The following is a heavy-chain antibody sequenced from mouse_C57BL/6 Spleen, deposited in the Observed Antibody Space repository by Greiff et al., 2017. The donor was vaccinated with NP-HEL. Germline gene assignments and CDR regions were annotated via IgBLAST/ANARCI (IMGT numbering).Heavy chain of an antibody. CDR3: TKSLFAY. J-gene: IGHJ3*01. CDR2: IDPENGDT. V-gene: IGHV14-4*01. Sequence: SGAELVRPGASVKLSCTASGFNIKDDYMHWVKQRPEQGLEWIGWIDPENGDTEYASKFQGKATITADTSSNTAYLQLSSLTSEDTAVYYCTKSLFAYWGQGTLVTVSA. CDR1: GFNIKDDY.